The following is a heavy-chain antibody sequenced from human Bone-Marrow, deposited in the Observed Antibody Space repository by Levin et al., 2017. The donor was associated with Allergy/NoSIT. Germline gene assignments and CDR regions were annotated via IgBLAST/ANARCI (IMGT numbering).Heavy chain of an antibody. V-gene: IGHV3-53*01. D-gene: IGHD3-10*01. Sequence: GGSLRLSCAASGFTVSSHHMRWVRQAPGKGLEWVSFVYSSGTTYYADSVKGRFTISRDNSKNTLYLQMNSLRVEDTAVYYCARGGQFGGYWGQGTLVTVSS. CDR2: VYSSGTT. CDR3: ARGGQFGGY. CDR1: GFTVSSHH. J-gene: IGHJ4*02.